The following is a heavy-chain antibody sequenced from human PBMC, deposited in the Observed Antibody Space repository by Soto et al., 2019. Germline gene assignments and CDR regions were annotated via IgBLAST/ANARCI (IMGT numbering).Heavy chain of an antibody. D-gene: IGHD3-3*01. CDR1: GGSISSYY. Sequence: SDTLSLTCTVSGGSISSYYWSWIRQPAGKGLEWIGRIYTSGSTNYNPSLKSRVTMSVDTSKNQFSLKLSSVTAADTAVYYCARENVYSFFGVVTRDYYYGMDVWGQGTTVTVSS. J-gene: IGHJ6*02. CDR3: ARENVYSFFGVVTRDYYYGMDV. V-gene: IGHV4-4*07. CDR2: IYTSGST.